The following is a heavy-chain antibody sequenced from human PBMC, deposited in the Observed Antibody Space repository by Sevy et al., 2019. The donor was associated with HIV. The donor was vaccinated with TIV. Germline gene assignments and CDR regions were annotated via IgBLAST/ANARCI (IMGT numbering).Heavy chain of an antibody. V-gene: IGHV3-53*01. D-gene: IGHD6-13*01. CDR1: GFTVSSNY. CDR3: VRAIAADGSF. CDR2: IYSGGST. Sequence: GGSLRLSCAASGFTVSSNYMSWVRQAPGKGLEWVSVIYSGGSTYYADSVKGRFTISRDNARNLVYLQMNSLRVEDTALYYCVRAIAADGSFWGQGTLVTVSS. J-gene: IGHJ4*02.